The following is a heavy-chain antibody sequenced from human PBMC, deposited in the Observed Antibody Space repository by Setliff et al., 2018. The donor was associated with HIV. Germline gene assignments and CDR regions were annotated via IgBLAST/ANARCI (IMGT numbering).Heavy chain of an antibody. CDR3: ARDRDYGDYFQLYYYYYCGMDV. CDR1: GFTFRSYS. D-gene: IGHD4-17*01. CDR2: ISGSSSYI. V-gene: IGHV3-21*01. J-gene: IGHJ6*02. Sequence: SGGSLRLSCAVSGFTFRSYSMNWVRQAPGKGLEWVSSISGSSSYIYYADSVKSRFTISRDNAKNSLYLQMNSLRAEDTAVYYCARDRDYGDYFQLYYYYYCGMDVWGQGTSVTVSS.